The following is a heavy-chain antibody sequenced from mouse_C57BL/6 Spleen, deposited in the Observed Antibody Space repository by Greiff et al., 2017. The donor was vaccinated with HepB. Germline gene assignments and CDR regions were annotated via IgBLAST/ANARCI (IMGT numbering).Heavy chain of an antibody. J-gene: IGHJ2*01. Sequence: QVQLQQPGAELVKPGASVKLSCKASGYTFTSYWMQWVKQRPGQGLEWIGEIDPSDSYTNYNQKFKGKATLTVDTSYSTAYMQLSSLTSEDSAVYYCARKALAFDYWGQGTTLTVSS. CDR1: GYTFTSYW. CDR2: IDPSDSYT. V-gene: IGHV1-50*01. CDR3: ARKALAFDY. D-gene: IGHD3-2*02.